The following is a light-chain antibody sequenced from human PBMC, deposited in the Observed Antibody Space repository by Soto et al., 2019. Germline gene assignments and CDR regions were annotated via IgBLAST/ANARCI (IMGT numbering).Light chain of an antibody. V-gene: IGKV3-15*01. Sequence: EIVMRQSPATLSVSPGERATLSCRASQSVSTNLAWYQQKPGQAPRLLIYGASTRATGIPARFSGSGSGTEFTLTIRSLQSEDLAVYYCQKFHNWPPITVGQGTRLEIK. CDR1: QSVSTN. CDR2: GAS. CDR3: QKFHNWPPIT. J-gene: IGKJ5*01.